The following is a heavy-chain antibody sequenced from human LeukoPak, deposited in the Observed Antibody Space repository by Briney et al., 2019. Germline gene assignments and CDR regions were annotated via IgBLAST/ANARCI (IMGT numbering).Heavy chain of an antibody. J-gene: IGHJ2*01. CDR2: IIPIFGTA. CDR1: GGTFSSYA. D-gene: IGHD3-9*01. CDR3: ARDPLGFYDILTGYYKDWYFDL. V-gene: IGHV1-69*13. Sequence: GASVKVSCKASGGTFSSYAISWVRQAPGQGLEWMGGIIPIFGTANYAQRFQGRVTITADESTSTAYMELSSLRSEDTAVYYCARDPLGFYDILTGYYKDWYFDLWGRGTLVTVSS.